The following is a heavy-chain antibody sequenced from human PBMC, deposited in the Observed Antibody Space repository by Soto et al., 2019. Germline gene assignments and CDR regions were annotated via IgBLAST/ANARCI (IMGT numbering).Heavy chain of an antibody. CDR2: IYYSGST. D-gene: IGHD1-26*01. CDR3: XXXXXXXXXGATXGDAFDI. J-gene: IGHJ3*02. V-gene: IGHV4-31*03. Sequence: XSLTCTVSGGSISSGGYYWSWIRQHPGKGLEWIGYIYYSGSTYYNPSLKSRVTISVDTSKNQFSLKLSSVTAADTAVYXXXXXXXXXXXGATXGDAFDIWGXGTMVTVSS. CDR1: GGSISSGGYY.